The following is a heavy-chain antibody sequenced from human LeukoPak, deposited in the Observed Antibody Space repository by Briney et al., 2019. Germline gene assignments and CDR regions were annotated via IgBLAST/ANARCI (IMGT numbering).Heavy chain of an antibody. D-gene: IGHD5-12*01. V-gene: IGHV4-59*03. CDR3: AKVKGGYFYALDS. CDR1: GASITDAY. J-gene: IGHJ4*02. CDR2: IYYRVGT. Sequence: SETLSLTCTVSGASITDAYWSWLRQPPGKGLEWIGYIYYRVGTNYNPSLKSRVAISLDTSKNQFALSLSSVTAADTAVYYCAKVKGGYFYALDSWGQGTLVTVHS.